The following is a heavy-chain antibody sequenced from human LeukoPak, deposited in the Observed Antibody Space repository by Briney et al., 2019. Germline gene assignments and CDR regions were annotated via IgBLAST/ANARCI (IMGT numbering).Heavy chain of an antibody. CDR1: GYTFTSYD. CDR3: ARFFRGYYDILTGYYIDFDY. D-gene: IGHD3-9*01. J-gene: IGHJ4*02. Sequence: ASVKVSCKASGYTFTSYDINWVRQATGQGLEWMGWMNPNSGNTGYAQKFQGRVTMTRNTSISTAYMELSSLRSEDTAVYYCARFFRGYYDILTGYYIDFDYWGQGTLVTVSS. CDR2: MNPNSGNT. V-gene: IGHV1-8*01.